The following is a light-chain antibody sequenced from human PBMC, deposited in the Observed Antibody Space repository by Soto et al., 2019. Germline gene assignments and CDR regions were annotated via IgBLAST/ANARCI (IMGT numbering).Light chain of an antibody. V-gene: IGKV1-5*03. J-gene: IGKJ4*01. CDR1: QSITTW. CDR2: KAS. Sequence: DIQMTQSPSTLSASVGERVTITCRASQSITTWLAWYQQKPGKAPKLLIYKASSLEGGVPSRFSGSVSGTEFNITISSLHPDDFATYYCQQYNSYPLTFGGGTTVEIK. CDR3: QQYNSYPLT.